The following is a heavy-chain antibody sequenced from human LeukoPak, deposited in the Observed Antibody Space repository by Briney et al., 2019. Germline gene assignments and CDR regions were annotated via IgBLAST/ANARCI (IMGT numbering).Heavy chain of an antibody. Sequence: GESLRLSCAASGFTFSSYAMSWVRQAPGKGLEWVSAISGSGGSTYYADSVKGRLTISRDNSKNTLYLQMNSLRAEDTAVYYCAKKEAYYYGSGSDYFDYWGQGTLVTVSS. V-gene: IGHV3-23*01. D-gene: IGHD3-10*01. CDR2: ISGSGGST. CDR1: GFTFSSYA. J-gene: IGHJ4*02. CDR3: AKKEAYYYGSGSDYFDY.